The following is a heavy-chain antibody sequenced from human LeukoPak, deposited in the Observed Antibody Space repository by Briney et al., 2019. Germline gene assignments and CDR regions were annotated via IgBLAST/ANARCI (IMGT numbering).Heavy chain of an antibody. V-gene: IGHV1-18*01. CDR1: GYTFSDYS. D-gene: IGHD2-8*01. Sequence: GASVKASCKASGYTFSDYSITWVRQAPGQGLEWMGWISPYNADTNYAQNFQGRVTMTTDRSTRTAYMELRNLRSDDTAVYYCARVTKGARSPLPWGPKKIWQEVKWFHPWGQGTL. J-gene: IGHJ5*02. CDR3: ARVTKGARSPLPWGPKKIWQEVKWFHP. CDR2: ISPYNADT.